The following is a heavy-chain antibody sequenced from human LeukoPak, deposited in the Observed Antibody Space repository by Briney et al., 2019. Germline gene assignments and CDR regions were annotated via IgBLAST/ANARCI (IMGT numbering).Heavy chain of an antibody. V-gene: IGHV4-34*01. CDR1: GGSFNAYY. D-gene: IGHD3-16*02. CDR2: INHSGNT. J-gene: IGHJ6*03. CDR3: ARGLRFIQGPGYYYMDV. Sequence: SETLSLTCAVYGGSFNAYYWTWIRQTPGKGLYWIGEINHSGNTNYNPSLESRVTISADTSQKHLSLNLGSVTAADTAIYYCARGLRFIQGPGYYYMDVWGKGTTVTVSS.